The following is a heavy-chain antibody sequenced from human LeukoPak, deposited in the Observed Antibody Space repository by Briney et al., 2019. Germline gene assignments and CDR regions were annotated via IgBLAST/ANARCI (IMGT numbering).Heavy chain of an antibody. D-gene: IGHD3-22*01. Sequence: GGSLRLSCAASGFTFSSYAMSWVRQAPGKGLEWVSSISSSSIYKYYADSVKGRFTISRDNAKKSLYLQMNSLRAEDTAVYYCARSRYDSSGYYGIIGNWGQGTLVTVSS. CDR3: ARSRYDSSGYYGIIGN. V-gene: IGHV3-21*01. J-gene: IGHJ4*02. CDR1: GFTFSSYA. CDR2: ISSSSIYK.